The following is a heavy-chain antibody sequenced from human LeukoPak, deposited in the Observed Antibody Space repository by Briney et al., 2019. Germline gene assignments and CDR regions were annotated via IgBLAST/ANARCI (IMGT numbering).Heavy chain of an antibody. Sequence: GESLKISCKGSGYSFTSYWIGWVRQMPGKGLEWMGIIYPGDSDTRYSPSFQGQVTISADKSISTAYLQWSSLKASDTAMYYCARLTYYYDSSGYQEGAFDIWGQGTMVTVSS. J-gene: IGHJ3*02. V-gene: IGHV5-51*01. CDR1: GYSFTSYW. D-gene: IGHD3-22*01. CDR2: IYPGDSDT. CDR3: ARLTYYYDSSGYQEGAFDI.